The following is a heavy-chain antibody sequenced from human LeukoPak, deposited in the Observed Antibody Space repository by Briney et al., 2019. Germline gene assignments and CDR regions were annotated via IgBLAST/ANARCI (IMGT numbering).Heavy chain of an antibody. D-gene: IGHD3-10*01. CDR3: ARDSSTGSGSYYGIYYYMDV. CDR1: GYTFTGYY. V-gene: IGHV1-2*02. J-gene: IGHJ6*03. Sequence: ASVKVSCKASGYTFTGYYMHWVRQAPGQGLEWMGWINPNNGGTNYAQKFQGRVTMTRDTSISTAYMELSRLRSDDTAVYYCARDSSTGSGSYYGIYYYMDVWGKGTTVTVSS. CDR2: INPNNGGT.